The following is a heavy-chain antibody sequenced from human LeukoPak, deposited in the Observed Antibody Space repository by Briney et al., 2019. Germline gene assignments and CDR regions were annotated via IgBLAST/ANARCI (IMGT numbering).Heavy chain of an antibody. CDR3: ARASYYHYYMDV. J-gene: IGHJ6*03. Sequence: SETLSLTCTVSGGSISSGGYYWSWIRQPPGMGLEWIGYILYSGSTNHNPSLRSRVTISVDTSKNQFSLKLSSVTAADTAVYFCARASYYHYYMDVWGKGTTVTVSS. CDR1: GGSISSGGYY. CDR2: ILYSGST. V-gene: IGHV4-61*08.